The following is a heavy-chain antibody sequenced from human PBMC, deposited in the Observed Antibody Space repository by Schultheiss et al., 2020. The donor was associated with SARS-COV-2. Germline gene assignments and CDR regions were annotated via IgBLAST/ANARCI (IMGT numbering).Heavy chain of an antibody. CDR2: ISSSSSTI. CDR1: GFTVSSNY. V-gene: IGHV3-48*04. D-gene: IGHD3-3*01. J-gene: IGHJ6*02. CDR3: ARFRIFGVVKHYYYNGMDV. Sequence: GGSLRLSCAASGFTVSSNYMSWVRQAPGKGLEWVSYISSSSSTIYYADSVKGRFTISRDNAKNSLFLQMNSLRVEDTAVYYCARFRIFGVVKHYYYNGMDVWGQGTTVTVSS.